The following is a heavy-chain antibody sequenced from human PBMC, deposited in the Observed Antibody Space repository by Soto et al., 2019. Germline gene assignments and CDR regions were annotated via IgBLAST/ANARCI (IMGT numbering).Heavy chain of an antibody. CDR3: ARGGHVVVVTAAFDY. CDR1: GDTFTNYY. CDR2: VNPSGGHT. J-gene: IGHJ4*02. V-gene: IGHV1-46*01. Sequence: GASVKVSCKASGDTFTNYYIHWVRQAPGQGLGWMGTVNPSGGHTTYSQNFLGRVTMTRDTSTSTLYMELTSLTSDDTAVYYCARGGHVVVVTAAFDYWGQGTLVTVSS. D-gene: IGHD2-21*02.